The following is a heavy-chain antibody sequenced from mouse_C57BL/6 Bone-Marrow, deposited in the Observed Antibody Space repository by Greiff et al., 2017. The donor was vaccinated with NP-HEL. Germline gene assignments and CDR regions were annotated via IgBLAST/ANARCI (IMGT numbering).Heavy chain of an antibody. CDR2: ISSGSSTI. D-gene: IGHD2-4*01. V-gene: IGHV5-17*01. J-gene: IGHJ4*01. CDR1: GFTFSDYG. CDR3: AREDYDGGGYAMDY. Sequence: EVQLVESGGGLVKPGGSLKLSCAASGFTFSDYGMHWVRQAPEKGLEWVAYISSGSSTIYYADTVKGRFTISRDNAKNTLFLQMTSLRSEDTAMYYCAREDYDGGGYAMDYWGQGTSVTVSS.